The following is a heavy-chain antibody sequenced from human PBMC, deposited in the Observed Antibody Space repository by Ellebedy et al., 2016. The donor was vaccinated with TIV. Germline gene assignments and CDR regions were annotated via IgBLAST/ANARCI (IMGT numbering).Heavy chain of an antibody. CDR1: GGSINSEFW. CDR2: IYHSGST. CDR3: GRNGYYSLDP. D-gene: IGHD3-22*01. Sequence: MPSETLSLTCAISGGSINSEFWWSWVRQPPGKGLEWLGEIYHSGSTTYNPSLKGRVTMSVDKSNNHFSLRLSSVTAADTAVYYCGRNGYYSLDPWGQGTLVTVSS. J-gene: IGHJ5*02. V-gene: IGHV4-4*02.